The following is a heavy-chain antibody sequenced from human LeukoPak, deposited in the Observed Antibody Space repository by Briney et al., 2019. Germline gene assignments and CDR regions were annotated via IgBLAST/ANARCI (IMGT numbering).Heavy chain of an antibody. J-gene: IGHJ4*02. Sequence: GGSLRLSCAASGFTFSSYTMNWVRQAPGKGLEWVSSIISSSSFIYYADSVKGRFTISRDNAKNSLYLQMNSLRAEDTAVYYCARDFGGYCSSSSCYLGFLDYWGQGTLVTVFS. V-gene: IGHV3-21*03. D-gene: IGHD2-2*01. CDR2: IISSSSFI. CDR3: ARDFGGYCSSSSCYLGFLDY. CDR1: GFTFSSYT.